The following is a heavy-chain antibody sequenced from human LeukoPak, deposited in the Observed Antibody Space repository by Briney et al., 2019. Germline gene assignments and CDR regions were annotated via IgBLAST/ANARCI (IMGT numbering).Heavy chain of an antibody. Sequence: PGGSLRLSCAASGFTFSRYEMNWVRQAPGKGLEWVSYISSSGSTIYYADSVKGRFTISRDNAKNSLYLQMNSLRAEDKAVYYCARAPGYGAAYYFDYWGQGTLVTVSS. CDR3: ARAPGYGAAYYFDY. CDR2: ISSSGSTI. J-gene: IGHJ4*02. D-gene: IGHD1-1*01. V-gene: IGHV3-48*03. CDR1: GFTFSRYE.